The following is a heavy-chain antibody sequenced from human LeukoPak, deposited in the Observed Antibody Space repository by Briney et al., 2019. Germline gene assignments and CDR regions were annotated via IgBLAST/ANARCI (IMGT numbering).Heavy chain of an antibody. CDR1: GFTFSSYG. CDR3: ARAAYSNTWYSRYFDL. Sequence: PGGSLRLSCAASGFTFSSYGMSWVRQAPGKGLEWVSAISGSGGSTYYADSVKGRFTISRDNSKNTLYLQMNSLRAGDTAVYYCARAAYSNTWYSRYFDLWGRGTLVTVSS. J-gene: IGHJ2*01. V-gene: IGHV3-23*01. CDR2: ISGSGGST. D-gene: IGHD6-13*01.